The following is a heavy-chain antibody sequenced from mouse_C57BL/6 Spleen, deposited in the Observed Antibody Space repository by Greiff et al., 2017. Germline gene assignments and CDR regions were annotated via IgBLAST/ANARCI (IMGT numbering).Heavy chain of an antibody. CDR3: ARSNYYGSSYEDY. CDR1: GYTFTSYW. CDR2: IDPSDSYT. Sequence: VQLQQPGAELVLPGASVKLSCKASGYTFTSYWMHWVKQRPGQGLEWIGEIDPSDSYTNYNQKVKGKSTLTVDKSSSTAYMQLSSLTSEDSAVYYCARSNYYGSSYEDYWGQGTTLTVSS. D-gene: IGHD1-1*01. J-gene: IGHJ2*01. V-gene: IGHV1-69*01.